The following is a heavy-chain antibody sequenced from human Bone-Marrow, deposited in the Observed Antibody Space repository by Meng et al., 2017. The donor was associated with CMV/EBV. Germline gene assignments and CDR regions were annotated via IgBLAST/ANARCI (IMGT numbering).Heavy chain of an antibody. V-gene: IGHV3-21*01. J-gene: IGHJ6*02. D-gene: IGHD2-2*01. CDR3: ARDLSDCSSTSCYYYYYYGMDV. CDR1: GFTFSSYW. Sequence: GGSLRLSCAASGFTFSSYWMSWVRQAPGKGLEWVSSISSSSSYIYYADSVKGRFTISRDNAKNSLYLQMNSLRAEDTAVYYCARDLSDCSSTSCYYYYYYGMDVWGQGTTVTVSS. CDR2: ISSSSSYI.